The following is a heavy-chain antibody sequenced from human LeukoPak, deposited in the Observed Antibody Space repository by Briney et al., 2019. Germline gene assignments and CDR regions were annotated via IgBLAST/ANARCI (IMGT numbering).Heavy chain of an antibody. Sequence: GASVKVSCKASGYTFTSYDINWVRQATGQGLEWMGWMNPNSGNTGYAQKFQGRVTMTRNTSISTAYMELSSLRSEDTAVYYCARGAGFHYYYYYMDVWGKGTTVTISS. CDR3: ARGAGFHYYYYYMDV. V-gene: IGHV1-8*01. CDR1: GYTFTSYD. J-gene: IGHJ6*03. CDR2: MNPNSGNT.